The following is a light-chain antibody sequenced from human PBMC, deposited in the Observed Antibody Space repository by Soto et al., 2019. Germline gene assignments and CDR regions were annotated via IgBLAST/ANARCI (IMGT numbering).Light chain of an antibody. J-gene: IGKJ4*01. CDR3: QQYFSYPLT. V-gene: IGKV1-8*01. Sequence: AILMTQSTSSFSASTGDRVTITCRASEGISSHLACYQVKPGNAPRLLIYTASYLESGVPSWFSGSGSGTDFPLTFSSLQSEDFAGYYCQQYFSYPLTFGGGTKVEIK. CDR1: EGISSH. CDR2: TAS.